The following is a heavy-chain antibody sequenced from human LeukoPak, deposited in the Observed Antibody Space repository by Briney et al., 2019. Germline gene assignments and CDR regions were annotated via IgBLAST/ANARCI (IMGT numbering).Heavy chain of an antibody. J-gene: IGHJ4*02. D-gene: IGHD4-17*01. CDR1: GYTFTSYY. Sequence: ASVKVSCEASGYTFTSYYMHWVRQAPGQGLEWMGIINPSGGSTSYAQKFQGRVTMTRDTSTSTVYMELSSLRSEDTAVYYCAAATDLQYGDYYRFDYWGQGTLVTVSS. CDR2: INPSGGST. V-gene: IGHV1-46*01. CDR3: AAATDLQYGDYYRFDY.